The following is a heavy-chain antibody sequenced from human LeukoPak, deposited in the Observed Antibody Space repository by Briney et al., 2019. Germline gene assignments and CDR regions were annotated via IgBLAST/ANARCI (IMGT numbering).Heavy chain of an antibody. CDR1: GFTFSSYA. D-gene: IGHD3-22*01. Sequence: GGSLRLSCAASGFTFSSYAMSWVRQAPGEGLEWVSAISGSGGSTYYADSVKGRFTISRDNSKNTLYLQMNSLRAEDTAVYYCKTYDSSGYYYPFDYWGQGTLVTVSS. V-gene: IGHV3-23*01. J-gene: IGHJ4*02. CDR2: ISGSGGST. CDR3: KTYDSSGYYYPFDY.